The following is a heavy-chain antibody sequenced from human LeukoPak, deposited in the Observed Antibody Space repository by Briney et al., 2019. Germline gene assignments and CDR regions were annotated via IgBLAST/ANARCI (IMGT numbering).Heavy chain of an antibody. J-gene: IGHJ4*02. Sequence: PSETLSLTCAVYGGSFSGYYWSWIRQPPGKGLEWIGEINHSGSTNYNPSLKSRVTISVDTSKNQFSLKLSSVTAADTAVYYCARGFIYYYGSGDYFDYWGQGTLVTVSS. CDR2: INHSGST. D-gene: IGHD3-10*01. V-gene: IGHV4-34*01. CDR3: ARGFIYYYGSGDYFDY. CDR1: GGSFSGYY.